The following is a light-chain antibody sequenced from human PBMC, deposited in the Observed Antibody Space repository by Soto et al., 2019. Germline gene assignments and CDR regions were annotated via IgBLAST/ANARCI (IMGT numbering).Light chain of an antibody. J-gene: IGKJ2*01. V-gene: IGKV3-11*01. Sequence: EIVLTQSPATLSLSPGERATLSCRASQSVISYLAWYQQKPGQAPRLLIYDASNRATGIPARFSGSGSGTDFTLTISSLDPDDFAVYYCQQRTNWPPMYTFGQGTKLEIK. CDR2: DAS. CDR3: QQRTNWPPMYT. CDR1: QSVISY.